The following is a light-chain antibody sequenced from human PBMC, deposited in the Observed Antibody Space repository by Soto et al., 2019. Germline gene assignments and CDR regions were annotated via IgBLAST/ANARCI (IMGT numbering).Light chain of an antibody. V-gene: IGKV3-20*01. CDR3: QQYGSSLTWT. CDR1: QSVSSSY. CDR2: GAS. Sequence: EIVLTQSPGTLSLSPGERATLSCRGSQSVSSSYLAWYQQKPGQAPRLLIYGASSRATGIPDRFSGSGSGTDFTLPISRLEPEDFAVYYCQQYGSSLTWTFGQGTKVEIK. J-gene: IGKJ1*01.